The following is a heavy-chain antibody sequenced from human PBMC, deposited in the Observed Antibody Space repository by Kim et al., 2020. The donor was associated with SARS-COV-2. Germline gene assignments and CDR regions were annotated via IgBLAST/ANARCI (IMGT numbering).Heavy chain of an antibody. CDR3: ARDSNRGHGLVWFGESLKAAAVDI. Sequence: ASVKVSCKASEYSFTKYYMHWVRQAPGQGLDWMGLINPDSGSTSYAQKFQGRVTLTRDTSTSTAFMELSSLRSEDTAVYYCARDSNRGHGLVWFGESLKAAAVDIWGQGTVVTVCS. CDR2: INPDSGST. CDR1: EYSFTKYY. D-gene: IGHD3-10*01. J-gene: IGHJ3*02. V-gene: IGHV1-46*01.